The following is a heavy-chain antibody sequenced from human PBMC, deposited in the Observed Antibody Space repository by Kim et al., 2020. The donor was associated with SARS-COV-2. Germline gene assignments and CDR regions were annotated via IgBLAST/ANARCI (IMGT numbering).Heavy chain of an antibody. J-gene: IGHJ4*01. D-gene: IGHD3-10*01. V-gene: IGHV1-8*01. CDR3: AIAGSWSGVGADYFDY. Sequence: ASEKVSCKASGYTFTRYDFNWVRQAPGPGLEGMGWMNPNSGNTGCAQKFQGRLTMTSNTSITTAYIELSSLRSEDTAVDYCAIAGSWSGVGADYFDYWG. CDR1: GYTFTRYD. CDR2: MNPNSGNT.